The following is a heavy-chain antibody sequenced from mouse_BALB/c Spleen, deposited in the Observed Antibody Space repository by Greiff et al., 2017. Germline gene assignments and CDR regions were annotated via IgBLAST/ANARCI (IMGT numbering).Heavy chain of an antibody. CDR1: GFTFSSFG. V-gene: IGHV5-17*02. D-gene: IGHD1-1*02. J-gene: IGHJ4*01. CDR3: ARSEWSYYYAMDY. CDR2: ISSGSSTI. Sequence: EVHLVESGGGLVQPGGSRKLSCAASGFTFSSFGMHWVRQAPEKGLEWVAYISSGSSTIYYADTVKGRFTISRDNPKNTLFLQMTSLRSEDTAMYYCARSEWSYYYAMDYWGQGTSVTVSS.